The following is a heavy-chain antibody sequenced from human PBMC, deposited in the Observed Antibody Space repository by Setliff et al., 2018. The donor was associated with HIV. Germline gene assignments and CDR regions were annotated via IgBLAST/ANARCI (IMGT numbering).Heavy chain of an antibody. CDR1: GDSLNTYY. CDR2: IYASGKT. CDR3: ARWNNDLESFDY. D-gene: IGHD3-3*01. Sequence: SETLSLTCNVSGDSLNTYYWSWIRQSGGNGLEWIGRIYASGKTTFNPSLKSRVRMSVDTYKNQFSLKLTSVTASDTAVYYCARWNNDLESFDYWGQGALVTVSS. J-gene: IGHJ4*02. V-gene: IGHV4-4*07.